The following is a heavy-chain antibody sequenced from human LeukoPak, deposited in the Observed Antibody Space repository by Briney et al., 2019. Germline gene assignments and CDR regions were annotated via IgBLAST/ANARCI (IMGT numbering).Heavy chain of an antibody. CDR2: ISGSGGST. V-gene: IGHV3-23*01. Sequence: GGSLRLSCAASGFTLSSYAMSWVRQAPGKGLEWVSAISGSGGSTYYADSVKGRFTISRDNSKNTLYLQMNSLRAEDTAVYYCAKVKYYYDSSGYYCDYWGQGTLVTVSS. CDR1: GFTLSSYA. J-gene: IGHJ4*02. D-gene: IGHD3-22*01. CDR3: AKVKYYYDSSGYYCDY.